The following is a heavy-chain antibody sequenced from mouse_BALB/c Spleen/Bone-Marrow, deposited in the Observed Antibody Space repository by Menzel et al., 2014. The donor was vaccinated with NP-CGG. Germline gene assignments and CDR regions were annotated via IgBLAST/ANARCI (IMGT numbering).Heavy chain of an antibody. V-gene: IGHV10-1*02. CDR3: VTSTYFDV. D-gene: IGHD6-1*01. J-gene: IGHJ1*01. CDR2: IRSKSNNFPT. Sequence: EVKLVESGGRLVQPKGSLKLSCAASEFTFNTYAMNWVRQAPGKGLGWAARIRSKSNNFPTYYADSVKDRFTISRDDSQSMLYLQMNNLKTEDTAMYYCVTSTYFDVWGAGTTVTVSS. CDR1: EFTFNTYA.